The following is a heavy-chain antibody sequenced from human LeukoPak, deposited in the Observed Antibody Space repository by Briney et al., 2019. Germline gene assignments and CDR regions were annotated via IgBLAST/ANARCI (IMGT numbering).Heavy chain of an antibody. D-gene: IGHD5-24*01. CDR2: IIPIFGTA. CDR1: GGTFSSYA. J-gene: IGHJ3*02. CDR3: ARIRDGYNDAYDI. V-gene: IGHV1-69*05. Sequence: GASVKVSCKASGGTFSSYAISWVRQAPGQGLEWMGGIIPIFGTANYAQKFQGRVTMTRDTSTSTVYMGLSSLRSEDTAVYYCARIRDGYNDAYDIWGQGTMVTVSS.